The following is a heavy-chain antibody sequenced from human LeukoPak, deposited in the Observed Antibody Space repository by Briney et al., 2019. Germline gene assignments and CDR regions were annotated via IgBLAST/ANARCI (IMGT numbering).Heavy chain of an antibody. D-gene: IGHD3-22*01. CDR3: ARLNYYDSSDQTL. J-gene: IGHJ4*02. V-gene: IGHV1-18*01. CDR1: GYTFTSYG. Sequence: ASVKVSCKASGYTFTSYGIRWVRQAPGQGLEWMGWISAYNGNTNYAQKLQGRVTMTTDTSTSTAYIELRSLRSDDTAVYYCARLNYYDSSDQTLWGQGTLVTVSS. CDR2: ISAYNGNT.